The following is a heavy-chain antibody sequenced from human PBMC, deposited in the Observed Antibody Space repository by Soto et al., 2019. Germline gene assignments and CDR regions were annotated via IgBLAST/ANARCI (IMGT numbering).Heavy chain of an antibody. D-gene: IGHD5-18*01. CDR2: IYYSGST. V-gene: IGHV4-30-4*01. CDR3: AREFRSYGIRNWFDP. Sequence: PSETLSLICTVSGGSIRSGDYYWIWIRHPPGKGLEWIGYIYYSGSTYYNPSLKSRVTISVDTSKNQFSLKLSSVTAADTAVYYCAREFRSYGIRNWFDPWGQGTLVTVSS. J-gene: IGHJ5*02. CDR1: GGSIRSGDYY.